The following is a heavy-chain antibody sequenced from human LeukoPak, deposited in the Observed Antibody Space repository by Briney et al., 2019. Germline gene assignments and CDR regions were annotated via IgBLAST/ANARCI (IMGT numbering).Heavy chain of an antibody. J-gene: IGHJ4*02. CDR3: AKDRARITMIVVVTNFDY. CDR1: GFTFSSYA. CDR2: ISGSGGST. D-gene: IGHD3-22*01. V-gene: IGHV3-23*01. Sequence: GGSLRLSCAASGFTFSSYAMSWGRQAPGKGLELVSAISGSGGSTYYADSVKGRFTISRDNSKNTLYLQMNSLRAEDTAVYYCAKDRARITMIVVVTNFDYWGQGTLVTVSS.